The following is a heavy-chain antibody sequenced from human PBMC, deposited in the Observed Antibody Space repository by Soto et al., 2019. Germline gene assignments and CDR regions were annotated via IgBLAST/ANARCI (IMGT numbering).Heavy chain of an antibody. Sequence: SETLSLTCTVSGVSINNYYWTWIRQPPGKRLEWIGAIYYTGSTTYNPSLRSRVTFSVDTSKNQFSLSLTSVTAADTAVYFCEKVVSGGHLDYWGQGTMLTVSS. CDR3: EKVVSGGHLDY. CDR2: IYYTGST. J-gene: IGHJ4*02. D-gene: IGHD6-25*01. V-gene: IGHV4-59*01. CDR1: GVSINNYY.